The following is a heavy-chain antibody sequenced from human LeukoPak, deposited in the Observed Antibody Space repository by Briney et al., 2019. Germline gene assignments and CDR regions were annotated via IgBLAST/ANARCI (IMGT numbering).Heavy chain of an antibody. D-gene: IGHD6-19*01. V-gene: IGHV3-23*01. CDR3: AKARAVAGLNWFDP. CDR2: ISGSGGST. CDR1: GFTFSSYW. Sequence: GGSLRLPCAASGFTFSSYWMSWVRQAPGKGLEWVSAISGSGGSTYYADSVKGRFTISRDNSKNTLYLQMNSLRAEDTAVYYCAKARAVAGLNWFDPWGQGTLVTVSS. J-gene: IGHJ5*02.